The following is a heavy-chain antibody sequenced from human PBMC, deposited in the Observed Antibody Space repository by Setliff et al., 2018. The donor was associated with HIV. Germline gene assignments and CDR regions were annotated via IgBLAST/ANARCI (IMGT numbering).Heavy chain of an antibody. J-gene: IGHJ5*02. CDR3: ARRTFGSGRLDP. V-gene: IGHV4-61*09. CDR1: GDSISSGSYY. CDR2: IHTTGST. D-gene: IGHD3-16*01. Sequence: SETLSLTCSVSGDSISSGSYYWSWIRLPAGKGLEWIGQIHTTGSTNYSPSLESRLTISIDTSKNQFSLKLNSVTATDTAVYYCARRTFGSGRLDPWGQGTLVTVSS.